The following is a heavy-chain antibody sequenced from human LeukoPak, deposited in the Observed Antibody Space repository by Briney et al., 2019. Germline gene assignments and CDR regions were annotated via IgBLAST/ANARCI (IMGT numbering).Heavy chain of an antibody. CDR1: GGSISGYF. CDR2: IYYTGNT. CDR3: VRSKSGAYGWFDP. J-gene: IGHJ5*02. D-gene: IGHD2-15*01. V-gene: IGHV4-59*01. Sequence: PSETLSLTCTVSGGSISGYFWTWIRQPPGKGLEWIGYIYYTGNTNYNPSLKSRVTISIDTSKNHFSPNVNSVTAADAAVYYCVRSKSGAYGWFDPWGPGTLVTVSS.